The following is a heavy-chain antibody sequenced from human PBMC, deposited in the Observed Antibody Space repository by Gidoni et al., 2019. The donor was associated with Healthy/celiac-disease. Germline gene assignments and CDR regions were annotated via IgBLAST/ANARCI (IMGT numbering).Heavy chain of an antibody. CDR1: GFTFRSYG. D-gene: IGHD1-26*01. V-gene: IGHV3-33*01. J-gene: IGHJ6*02. Sequence: QVQLVESGGGVVQPGRSLRLSCAACGFTFRSYGRHWVRQAPGKGLEWVAVIWYDGSNKYYADSVKGRFTISRDNSKNTLYLQMNSLRAEDTAVYYCARNMGELQTLYYHYGMDVWGQGTTVTVSS. CDR2: IWYDGSNK. CDR3: ARNMGELQTLYYHYGMDV.